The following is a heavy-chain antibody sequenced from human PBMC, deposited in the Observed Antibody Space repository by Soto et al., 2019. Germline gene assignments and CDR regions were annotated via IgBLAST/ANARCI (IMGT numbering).Heavy chain of an antibody. J-gene: IGHJ4*02. CDR3: ARDEDVVVVAAWYY. CDR2: IWYDGSNK. CDR1: GFTFSSYG. D-gene: IGHD2-15*01. Sequence: SLRLSCAASGFTFSSYGMHWVRQAPGKGLEWVAVIWYDGSNKYYADSVKGRFTISRDNSKNTLYLQMNSLRAEDTAVYYCARDEDVVVVAAWYYWGQGTLVTVSS. V-gene: IGHV3-33*01.